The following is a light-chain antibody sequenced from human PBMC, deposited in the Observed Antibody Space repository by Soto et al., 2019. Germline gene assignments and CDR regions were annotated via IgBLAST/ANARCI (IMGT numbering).Light chain of an antibody. J-gene: IGKJ1*01. CDR1: QNINSW. CDR2: DAS. V-gene: IGKV1-5*01. Sequence: DIQMTPPPSPLSASAGGTATITCRASQNINSWLAWYQQKPGKAPNLLIYDASTLESGVPSRFSGSGSGTEFTLTISSLQPEDFATYYCQQFHSFSRTFGQGTKVDIK. CDR3: QQFHSFSRT.